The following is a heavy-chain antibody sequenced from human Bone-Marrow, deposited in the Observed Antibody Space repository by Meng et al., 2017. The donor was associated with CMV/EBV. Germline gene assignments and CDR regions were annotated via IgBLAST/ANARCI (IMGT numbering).Heavy chain of an antibody. V-gene: IGHV1-2*02. CDR3: ARGRGYSYGRYYYYGMDV. D-gene: IGHD5-18*01. Sequence: ASVKVSCKASGYTFTGYYMHWVRQAPGQGLEWMGWINPNSGGTNYAQKFQGGVTMTRDTSISTAYMELSRLRSDDTAVYYCARGRGYSYGRYYYYGMDVWGQGTTVTVSS. CDR2: INPNSGGT. CDR1: GYTFTGYY. J-gene: IGHJ6*02.